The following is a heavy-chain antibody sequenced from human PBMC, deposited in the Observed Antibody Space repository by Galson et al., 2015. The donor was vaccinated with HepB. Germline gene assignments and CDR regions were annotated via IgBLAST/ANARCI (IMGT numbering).Heavy chain of an antibody. V-gene: IGHV1-18*04. CDR3: ARDFMTTVTYYYYYYGMDV. Sequence: VKVSCKASGYTFTSYGISWVRQAPGQGLEWMGWISAYNGNTNYAQKLQGRVTMATDTSTGTAYMELRSLRSDDTAVYYCARDFMTTVTYYYYYYGMDVWGQGTTVTVSS. CDR2: ISAYNGNT. J-gene: IGHJ6*02. D-gene: IGHD4-17*01. CDR1: GYTFTSYG.